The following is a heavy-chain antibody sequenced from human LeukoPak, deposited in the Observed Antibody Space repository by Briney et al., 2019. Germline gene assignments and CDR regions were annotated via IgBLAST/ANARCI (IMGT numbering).Heavy chain of an antibody. J-gene: IGHJ6*03. Sequence: SETLSLTCAVYGGSFSGYYWSWIRQPPGKGLEWIGEINHSGSTNYNPSLKSRVTISVDTSKNQSSLKLSSVTAADTAVYYCARGRSYSNYGYYYYYMDVWGKGTTVTVSS. CDR1: GGSFSGYY. V-gene: IGHV4-34*01. CDR3: ARGRSYSNYGYYYYYMDV. CDR2: INHSGST. D-gene: IGHD4-11*01.